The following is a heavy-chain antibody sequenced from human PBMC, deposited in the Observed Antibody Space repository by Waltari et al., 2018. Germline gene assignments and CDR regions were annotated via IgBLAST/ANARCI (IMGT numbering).Heavy chain of an antibody. CDR1: GGSISSSSYY. CDR3: ARHGYCTNGVCYTERGYYFDY. Sequence: QLQLQESGPGLVKPSETLSLTCTVSGGSISSSSYYWGWIRQPPGKGLEWIGSIYYSGSTYYNPSLKSRVTISVDTSKNQFSLKLGSVTAADTAVYYCARHGYCTNGVCYTERGYYFDYWGQGTLVTVSS. D-gene: IGHD2-8*01. V-gene: IGHV4-39*01. CDR2: IYYSGST. J-gene: IGHJ4*02.